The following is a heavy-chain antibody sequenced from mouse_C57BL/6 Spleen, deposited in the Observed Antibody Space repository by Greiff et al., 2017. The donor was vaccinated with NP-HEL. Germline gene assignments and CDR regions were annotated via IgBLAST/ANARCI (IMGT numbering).Heavy chain of an antibody. J-gene: IGHJ4*01. Sequence: EVQLQQSGAELVKPGASVKLSCTASGFNIKDYYMHWVKQRTEQGLEWIGRIDPEDGETKYAPKFQGKATITADTSSNTAYLRLSSLTSEDTAVYYCAYGSSSYAMDYWGQGTSVTVSS. D-gene: IGHD1-1*01. V-gene: IGHV14-2*01. CDR3: AYGSSSYAMDY. CDR1: GFNIKDYY. CDR2: IDPEDGET.